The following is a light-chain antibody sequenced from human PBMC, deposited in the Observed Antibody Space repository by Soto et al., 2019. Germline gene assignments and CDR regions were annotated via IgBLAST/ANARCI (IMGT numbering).Light chain of an antibody. J-gene: IGLJ1*01. CDR1: SSKIGANYD. CDR2: ANN. V-gene: IGLV1-40*01. CDR3: QSYDNSLSGSYV. Sequence: QSVLTQPPSVSGAPGQRFTISCTGRSSKIGANYDDNWYQHLPGAAPKLLIYANNNRPSGVPDRFSVSKSATSASLAITGLQAEDDADYYCQSYDNSLSGSYVFGTGTKLTVL.